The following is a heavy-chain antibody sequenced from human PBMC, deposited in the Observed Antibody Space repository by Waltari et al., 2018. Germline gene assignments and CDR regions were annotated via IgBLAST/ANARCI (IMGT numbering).Heavy chain of an antibody. J-gene: IGHJ4*02. Sequence: EVRLGESGGGWVQPGGSLRRYCAASGFTFRGHELNWGRQAPGKGRDWVSYISGSGDTVYYADSVTGRFTISRDNAKNSLYLQMNSLRAEDTAVYYCARDPWNFYDSYNYGRGFFDYWGQGTLVTVSS. CDR2: ISGSGDTV. CDR3: ARDPWNFYDSYNYGRGFFDY. D-gene: IGHD3-22*01. CDR1: GFTFRGHE. V-gene: IGHV3-48*03.